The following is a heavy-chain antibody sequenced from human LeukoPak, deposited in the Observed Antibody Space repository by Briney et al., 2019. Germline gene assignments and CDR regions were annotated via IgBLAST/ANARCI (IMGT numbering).Heavy chain of an antibody. V-gene: IGHV3-43D*03. Sequence: GGSLSLSCAASGFTFDDYAMHWVRQAPGKGLEWVSLISWDGGSTYYADSVKGRFTISRDNSKNSLYLQMNSLRAEDTALYYCAKVEISSSWTPDYWGQGTLVTVSS. CDR3: AKVEISSSWTPDY. CDR2: ISWDGGST. D-gene: IGHD6-13*01. J-gene: IGHJ4*02. CDR1: GFTFDDYA.